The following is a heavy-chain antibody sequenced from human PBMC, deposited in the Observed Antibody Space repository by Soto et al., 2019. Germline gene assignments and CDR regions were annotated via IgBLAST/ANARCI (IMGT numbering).Heavy chain of an antibody. Sequence: SETLPLTCTVSGGSISSYYWSWIRLPAGKGLEWIGHIQITGNTNYNPSPKSRVTMSLDTSKNQFSLRLTSVTAADTAVYYCARDIGGSYHGGPWFDPWEQGTQETVSS. J-gene: IGHJ5*02. D-gene: IGHD2-15*01. CDR1: GGSISSYY. CDR3: ARDIGGSYHGGPWFDP. CDR2: IQITGNT. V-gene: IGHV4-4*07.